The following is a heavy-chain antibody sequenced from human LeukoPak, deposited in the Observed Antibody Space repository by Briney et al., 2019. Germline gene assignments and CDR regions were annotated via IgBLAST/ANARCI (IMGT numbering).Heavy chain of an antibody. D-gene: IGHD6-19*01. V-gene: IGHV3-30*02. CDR3: AKDAAVALYYFDY. CDR2: IRYDGSNK. CDR1: GFTFSSYG. Sequence: GGSLRLSCAASGFTFSSYGMHWVRQAPGKGLEWVAFIRYDGSNKYYADSVKGRFTISSDNSKNTLYLQMNSLRAEDTAVYYCAKDAAVALYYFDYWGQGTLVTASS. J-gene: IGHJ4*02.